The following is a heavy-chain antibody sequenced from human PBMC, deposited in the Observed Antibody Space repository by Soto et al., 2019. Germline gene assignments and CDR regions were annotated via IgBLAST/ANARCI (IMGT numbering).Heavy chain of an antibody. CDR1: GGSFTSNNW. CDR3: ESRDPGTSVDY. Sequence: SETLSLTCAVSGGSFTSNNWRTWVRQPPGQGLEWIGEIYRTGSTNYNPSLKSRVTISLDKSENQFSLKVTSLTAADTAVYYCESRDPGTSVDYWGQGTLVTVSS. D-gene: IGHD1-7*01. CDR2: IYRTGST. J-gene: IGHJ4*02. V-gene: IGHV4-4*02.